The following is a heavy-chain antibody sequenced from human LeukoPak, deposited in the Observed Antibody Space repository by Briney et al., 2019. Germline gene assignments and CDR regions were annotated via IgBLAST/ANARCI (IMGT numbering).Heavy chain of an antibody. V-gene: IGHV3-23*01. J-gene: IGHJ4*02. CDR2: VSASGGNT. CDR1: GFSFSSYA. D-gene: IGHD3-16*01. CDR3: GKGLYHDYSGIGDY. Sequence: GGSLRLSCAASGFSFSSYAMSWVRQAPGKGLEWVSAVSASGGNTYYADSVKGRFTISRDNSKNTLYLQVNSLRAEDTAVYYCGKGLYHDYSGIGDYWGQGTLVTVSS.